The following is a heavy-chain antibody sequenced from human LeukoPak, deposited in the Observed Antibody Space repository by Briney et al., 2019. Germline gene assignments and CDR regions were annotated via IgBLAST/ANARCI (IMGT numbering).Heavy chain of an antibody. J-gene: IGHJ4*02. CDR3: ARGPSGYHNT. V-gene: IGHV3-30*02. CDR2: IRYDGSNK. CDR1: GFTVSGNY. D-gene: IGHD5-12*01. Sequence: GGSLRLSCAASGFTVSGNYMSWVRQAPGKGLEWVAFIRYDGSNKYYADSVKGRFTISRDNSKNTLYLQMNSLRAEDTAVYYCARGPSGYHNTGGQGTLVTVSS.